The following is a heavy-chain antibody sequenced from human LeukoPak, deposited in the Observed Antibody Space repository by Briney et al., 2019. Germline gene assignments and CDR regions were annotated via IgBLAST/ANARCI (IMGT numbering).Heavy chain of an antibody. CDR2: IYYSGST. D-gene: IGHD6-19*01. CDR3: ARVSVAGFNSRSYYYYYYMDV. V-gene: IGHV4-59*01. CDR1: GGSISSYY. J-gene: IGHJ6*03. Sequence: SETLSLTCTVSGGSISSYYWSWIRQPPGKGLEWIGYIYYSGSTNYNPSLKSRVTISVDTSKNQFSLKLSSVTAADTAVYYCARVSVAGFNSRSYYYYYYMDVWGKGTTVTISS.